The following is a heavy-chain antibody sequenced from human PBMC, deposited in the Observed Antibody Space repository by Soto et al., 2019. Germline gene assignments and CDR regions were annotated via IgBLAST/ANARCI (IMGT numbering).Heavy chain of an antibody. J-gene: IGHJ6*02. D-gene: IGHD6-13*01. CDR3: AKDIALAAAGTRLYGMDV. Sequence: PGGSLRLSCTASGFTFSIYAMHWVRQAPGKGLEWVAVISYDGSNKYYADSVKGRFTISRDNSKNTLYLQMNSLRAEDTAVYYCAKDIALAAAGTRLYGMDVWGQGTTVTVSS. V-gene: IGHV3-30*04. CDR1: GFTFSIYA. CDR2: ISYDGSNK.